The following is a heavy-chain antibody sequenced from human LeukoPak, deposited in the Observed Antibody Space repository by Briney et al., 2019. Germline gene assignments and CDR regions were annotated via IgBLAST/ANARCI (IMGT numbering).Heavy chain of an antibody. CDR1: GFIFSNYG. D-gene: IGHD6-25*01. J-gene: IGHJ4*02. Sequence: GRSLRLSCTASGFIFSNYGMHWVRQAPGKGLWWVALIWYDGSNDQYAESVKGRFTISRDNSKNTLYLQMNSLRIEDTAVYYCAKDAADSRPDYWGQGTLVTVSS. CDR2: IWYDGSND. V-gene: IGHV3-33*06. CDR3: AKDAADSRPDY.